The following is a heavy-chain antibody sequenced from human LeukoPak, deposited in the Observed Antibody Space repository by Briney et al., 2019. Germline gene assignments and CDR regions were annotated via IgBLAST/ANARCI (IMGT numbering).Heavy chain of an antibody. D-gene: IGHD5-18*01. V-gene: IGHV3-23*01. CDR1: GFTFSSYA. CDR2: ISGSGGST. J-gene: IGHJ4*02. Sequence: GGSLRLSCAASGFTFSSYAMSWVRQAPGKGLEWVSAISGSGGSTYYADSVEGRFTISRDNSKNTLYLQMNSLRAEDTAVYYCAKGGMWIQLWFLDYWGQGTLVAVSS. CDR3: AKGGMWIQLWFLDY.